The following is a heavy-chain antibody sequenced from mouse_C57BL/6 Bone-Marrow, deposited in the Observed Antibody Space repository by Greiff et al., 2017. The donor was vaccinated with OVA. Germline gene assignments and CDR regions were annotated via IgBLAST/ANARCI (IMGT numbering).Heavy chain of an antibody. V-gene: IGHV1-77*01. J-gene: IGHJ3*01. CDR3: ARAYYYGSSKAWFAY. Sequence: QVQLQQSGAELVKPGASVKISCKASGYTFTDYYINWVKQRPGQGLEWIGKIGPGSGSTYYNEKFKGKATLTADKSSSTAYMQLSSLTSEDSAVYFCARAYYYGSSKAWFAYWGQGTLVTVSA. CDR1: GYTFTDYY. CDR2: IGPGSGST. D-gene: IGHD1-1*01.